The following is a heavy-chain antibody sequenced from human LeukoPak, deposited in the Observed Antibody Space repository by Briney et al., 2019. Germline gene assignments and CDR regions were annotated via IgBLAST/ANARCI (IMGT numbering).Heavy chain of an antibody. V-gene: IGHV3-21*01. CDR1: GFTFSSYS. D-gene: IGHD3-16*02. CDR3: ARVGSMSYVWGSYRTIDY. CDR2: ISSSSSYI. Sequence: GGSLSLSCAASGFTFSSYSMIWVRPAPGQGLEWVSSISSSSSYIYYADSVKGRFTISRDNAKNSLYLQMNSLRAEDTAVYYCARVGSMSYVWGSYRTIDYWGQGTLVTVSS. J-gene: IGHJ4*02.